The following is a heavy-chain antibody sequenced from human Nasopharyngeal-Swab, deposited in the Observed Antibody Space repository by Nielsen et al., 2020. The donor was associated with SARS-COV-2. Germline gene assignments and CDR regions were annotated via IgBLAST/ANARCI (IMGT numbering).Heavy chain of an antibody. CDR1: GFTFSSYA. CDR3: AREADEGLAYFDY. Sequence: GESLKISCAASGFTFSSYAMHWVRQAPGKGLEWVAVISYDGSNKYYADSVKGRFTISRDNSKNTLYLQMNSLRAEDTAVYYCAREADEGLAYFDYWGQGTLVTVSS. J-gene: IGHJ4*02. D-gene: IGHD3-16*01. V-gene: IGHV3-30-3*01. CDR2: ISYDGSNK.